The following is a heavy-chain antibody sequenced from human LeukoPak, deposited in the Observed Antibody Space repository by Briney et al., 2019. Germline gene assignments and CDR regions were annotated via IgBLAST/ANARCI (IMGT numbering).Heavy chain of an antibody. D-gene: IGHD2-21*01. J-gene: IGHJ4*02. Sequence: GGSLRLSCAASGFTFSSSAMSWVRQAPGKGLEWVSTISGSGDRTYYADSVKGRFTISRDHSKSTLYLQMNSLRAEDTAIYYCVKWGWVCGGGHFLDYWGQGTLVTVSA. CDR3: VKWGWVCGGGHFLDY. V-gene: IGHV3-23*01. CDR1: GFTFSSSA. CDR2: ISGSGDRT.